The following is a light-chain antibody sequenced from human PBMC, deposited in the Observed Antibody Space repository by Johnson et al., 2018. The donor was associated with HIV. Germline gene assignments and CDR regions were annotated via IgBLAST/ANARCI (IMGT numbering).Light chain of an antibody. CDR1: SSNIGSNY. Sequence: QSVLTQPPSVSAAPGQKVTISCSGSSSNIGSNYVSWYQQLPGTAPKLLIYDTNKRPSGIPDRFSGSKSGTSATLGITGLQTGDEADYYCGTWDSSLSAYVFGTGTKVTVL. J-gene: IGLJ1*01. CDR3: GTWDSSLSAYV. V-gene: IGLV1-51*01. CDR2: DTN.